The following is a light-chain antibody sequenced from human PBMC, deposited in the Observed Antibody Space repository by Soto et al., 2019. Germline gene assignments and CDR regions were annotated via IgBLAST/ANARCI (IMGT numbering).Light chain of an antibody. J-gene: IGKJ1*01. Sequence: EIVMTQSPATLSVSPGERATLSCRASQSVSNNLAWYQQKPGQAPRLLMYGASTRATGIPARFSGSGSGTEFTLTISSLQSADFAVYFCQQYNNWARTFGQWTKVEVK. CDR2: GAS. CDR3: QQYNNWART. V-gene: IGKV3-15*01. CDR1: QSVSNN.